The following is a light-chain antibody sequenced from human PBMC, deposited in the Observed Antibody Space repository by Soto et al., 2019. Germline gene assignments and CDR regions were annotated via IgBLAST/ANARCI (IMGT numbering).Light chain of an antibody. V-gene: IGKV3-11*01. Sequence: EIVMTQSPATLSVSPGERATLSCRASQSVGNNLAWYQQKPGQAPRLLIYDASNRATGIPVRFSGSGSGTDFTLTISSLEPEDFGLYYCQQRSDWFTFGQGTRLEIK. CDR2: DAS. CDR3: QQRSDWFT. J-gene: IGKJ5*01. CDR1: QSVGNN.